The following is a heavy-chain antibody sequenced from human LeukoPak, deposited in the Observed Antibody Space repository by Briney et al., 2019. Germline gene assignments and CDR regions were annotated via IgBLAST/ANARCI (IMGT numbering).Heavy chain of an antibody. CDR3: AREVNWGDYGGNVVY. V-gene: IGHV3-48*04. Sequence: PGGSLRLSCAASGFTFSSYSMNWVRQAPGKGLEWVSYISSSSSTIYYADSVKGRFTISRDNAKNSLYLQMNSLRAEDTAVYYCAREVNWGDYGGNVVYWGQGTLVTVSS. D-gene: IGHD4-23*01. J-gene: IGHJ4*02. CDR2: ISSSSSTI. CDR1: GFTFSSYS.